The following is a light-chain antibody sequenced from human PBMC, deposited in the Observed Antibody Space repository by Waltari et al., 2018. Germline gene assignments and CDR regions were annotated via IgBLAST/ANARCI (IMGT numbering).Light chain of an antibody. J-gene: IGLJ2*01. Sequence: QSALTQPPSASGSPGQSVTISCTGTSSDVGGYNYVSWYHQHPGKAPKLIIFEINKRPSGVPDRFSGSKSGNTASLTVSGLQAEDEADYYCSSYAGNNIVIFGGGTKLTVL. V-gene: IGLV2-8*01. CDR2: EIN. CDR1: SSDVGGYNY. CDR3: SSYAGNNIVI.